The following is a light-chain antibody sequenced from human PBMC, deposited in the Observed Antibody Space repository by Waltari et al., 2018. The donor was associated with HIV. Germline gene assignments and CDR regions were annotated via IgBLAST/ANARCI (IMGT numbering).Light chain of an antibody. J-gene: IGLJ1*01. V-gene: IGLV2-14*03. CDR3: SSYTSSSTLGV. CDR2: DVR. Sequence: QSPLTQPASVSGSPGQSITISCTGTSSDIGGYNYVSWYQQHPGKAPKLMISDVRHRPSGVSNRFSGSKSGNTASLTISGLQAEDEADYYCSSYTSSSTLGVFGSGTKVTVL. CDR1: SSDIGGYNY.